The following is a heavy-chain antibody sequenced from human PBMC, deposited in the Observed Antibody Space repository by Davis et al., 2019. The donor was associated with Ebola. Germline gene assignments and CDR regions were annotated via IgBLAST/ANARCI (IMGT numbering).Heavy chain of an antibody. V-gene: IGHV3-23*01. CDR2: ISASGGGT. J-gene: IGHJ2*01. Sequence: GESLKIPCAASGFTFSSYAMSRVRQAPGKGPQWVSVISASGGGTSYADSVRGRFTISRDNSKNMLYLQMNSLRADDTAVYYCAKESHDSSGYDIDLWGRGTLVTVSS. D-gene: IGHD3-22*01. CDR3: AKESHDSSGYDIDL. CDR1: GFTFSSYA.